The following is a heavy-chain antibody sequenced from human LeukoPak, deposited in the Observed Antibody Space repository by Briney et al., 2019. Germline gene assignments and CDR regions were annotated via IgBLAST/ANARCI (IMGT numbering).Heavy chain of an antibody. CDR1: GYTXTNYG. Sequence: ASVKVSCKASGYTXTNYGITWVRQAPGQGLEWMGWINPDSGGTNNAQKFQGRVTMTRDTSISTAYMELSRLRSDDTAVYYCARTFYDTLDSDAFDFWGQGTMVIVSS. J-gene: IGHJ3*01. CDR2: INPDSGGT. CDR3: ARTFYDTLDSDAFDF. D-gene: IGHD2/OR15-2a*01. V-gene: IGHV1-2*02.